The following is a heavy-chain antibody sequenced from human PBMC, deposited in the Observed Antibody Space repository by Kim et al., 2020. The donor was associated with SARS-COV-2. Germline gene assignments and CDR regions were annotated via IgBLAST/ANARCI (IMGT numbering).Heavy chain of an antibody. Sequence: GGSLRLSCAASGFTFSGYTMHWVRQAPGKGLEWVAFISYDGGNKYYVDSVKGRFTISRDNSKNTLYLQMNSLRAEDTAVYYCATVAGSSGSGGYFDYWGQGTLVTVSS. D-gene: IGHD1-1*01. V-gene: IGHV3-30*04. CDR1: GFTFSGYT. CDR2: ISYDGGNK. J-gene: IGHJ4*02. CDR3: ATVAGSSGSGGYFDY.